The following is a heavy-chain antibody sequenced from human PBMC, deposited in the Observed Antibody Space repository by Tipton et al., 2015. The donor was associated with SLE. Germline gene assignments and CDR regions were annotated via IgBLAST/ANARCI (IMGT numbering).Heavy chain of an antibody. CDR1: GYSISSGYY. Sequence: TLSLTCAVSGYSISSGYYWGWIRQPPGKGLGWIGSIYHSGSTYYNPSLKSRVTISVDTSKNQFSRKLSSVTAADTAVYYCARDARQQLVPGDFDYWGQGTLVTVSS. CDR3: ARDARQQLVPGDFDY. V-gene: IGHV4-38-2*02. D-gene: IGHD6-13*01. J-gene: IGHJ4*02. CDR2: IYHSGST.